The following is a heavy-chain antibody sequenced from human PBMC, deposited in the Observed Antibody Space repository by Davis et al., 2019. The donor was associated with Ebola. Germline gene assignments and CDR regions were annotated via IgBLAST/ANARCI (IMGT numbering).Heavy chain of an antibody. CDR1: GFTFSSYE. V-gene: IGHV3-21*01. CDR2: ISSSSSYI. Sequence: PGGSLRLSCAASGFTFSSYEMNWVRQAPGKGLEWVSSISSSSSYIYYADSVKGRFTISRDNAKNSLYLQMNSLRAEDTAVYYCARERAIVYFDYWGQGTLVTVSS. J-gene: IGHJ4*02. D-gene: IGHD1-26*01. CDR3: ARERAIVYFDY.